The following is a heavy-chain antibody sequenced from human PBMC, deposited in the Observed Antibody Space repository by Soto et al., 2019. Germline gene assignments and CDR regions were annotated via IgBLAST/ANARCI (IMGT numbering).Heavy chain of an antibody. CDR3: ARSDDHTVFRGRFQK. D-gene: IGHD3-10*01. CDR2: ISSKTTFI. CDR1: GFTFSSYT. J-gene: IGHJ4*02. Sequence: EVQLVESGGALVKPGGSLRLSCAASGFTFSSYTMNWVRQAPGKGLEWVSSISSKTTFIYYADSVKGRFTISRDNAKTSLYLQMDSLRAEDTAVYFCARSDDHTVFRGRFQKWGQGTPVTVSS. V-gene: IGHV3-21*01.